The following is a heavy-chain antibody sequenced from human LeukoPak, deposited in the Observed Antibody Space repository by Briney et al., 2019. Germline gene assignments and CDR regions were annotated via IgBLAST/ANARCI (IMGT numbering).Heavy chain of an antibody. V-gene: IGHV1-3*01. CDR2: INAGNGNT. Sequence: ASVKVSCKASGYTFTSYAMHWVRQAPGQRLEWIVWINAGNGNTKYSQKFQGRVTTTRDTSASTAYMELSSLRSEDTAVYYCARDPEGELEPYFDYWGQGTLVTVSS. J-gene: IGHJ4*02. CDR1: GYTFTSYA. CDR3: ARDPEGELEPYFDY. D-gene: IGHD1-1*01.